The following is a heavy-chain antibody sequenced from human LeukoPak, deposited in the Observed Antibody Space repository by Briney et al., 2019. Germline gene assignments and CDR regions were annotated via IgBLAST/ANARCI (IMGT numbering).Heavy chain of an antibody. V-gene: IGHV3-74*03. Sequence: GGSLRLSSGASGFTFSSAWMHWVRQAPGTGLVWVSRITDDGTTTYADSVKGRFTISRDNAKNTLYLQMNSLRAEDTAVYYCVRDRVGPDYWGQGTLATVSS. CDR1: GFTFSSAW. CDR2: ITDDGTT. CDR3: VRDRVGPDY. J-gene: IGHJ4*02. D-gene: IGHD1-26*01.